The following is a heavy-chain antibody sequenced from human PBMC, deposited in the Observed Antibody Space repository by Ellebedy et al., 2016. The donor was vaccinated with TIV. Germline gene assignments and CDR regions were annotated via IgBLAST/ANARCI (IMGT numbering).Heavy chain of an antibody. V-gene: IGHV1-69*13. J-gene: IGHJ4*02. CDR1: GGTFSSYA. D-gene: IGHD1-26*01. CDR2: IIPIFGTA. CDR3: AAAYSGSRWYYFDY. Sequence: SVKVSCXASGGTFSSYAISWVRQAPGQGLEWMGGIIPIFGTANYAQKFQGRVTITADESTSTAYMELSSLRSEDTAVYYYAAAYSGSRWYYFDYWGQGTLVTVSS.